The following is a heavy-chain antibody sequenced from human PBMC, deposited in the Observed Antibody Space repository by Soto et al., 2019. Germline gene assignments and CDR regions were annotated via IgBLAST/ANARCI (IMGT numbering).Heavy chain of an antibody. CDR3: ATVLYYYYGMDV. CDR1: GYTFTSYA. V-gene: IGHV1-3*01. J-gene: IGHJ6*02. Sequence: ASAKVSCKASGYTFTSYAMHWVRQAPGQRLEWMGWINAGNGDTKYSQKFQGRVTITRDTSASTAYMELSSLRSEDTAVYYCATVLYYYYGMDVWGQGTTVTVSS. CDR2: INAGNGDT.